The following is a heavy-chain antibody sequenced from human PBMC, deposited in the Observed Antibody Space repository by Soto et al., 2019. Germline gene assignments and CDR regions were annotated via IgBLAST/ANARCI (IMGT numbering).Heavy chain of an antibody. CDR2: IYYSGST. D-gene: IGHD3-10*01. CDR3: ARRGRAGGGFDY. CDR1: GGSISSSSYY. V-gene: IGHV4-39*01. J-gene: IGHJ4*02. Sequence: QLQLQESGPGLVKPSETLSLTCTVSGGSISSSSYYWGWIRQPPGKGLEWIGSIYYSGSTYYNPSLKSRVTISVDTSKNQFSLKLSSVTAADTAVYYCARRGRAGGGFDYWGQGTLVTVSS.